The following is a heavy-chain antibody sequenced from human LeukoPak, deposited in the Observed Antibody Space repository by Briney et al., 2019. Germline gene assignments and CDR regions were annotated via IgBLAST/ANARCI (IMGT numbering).Heavy chain of an antibody. V-gene: IGHV3-53*01. CDR2: IYSGGST. CDR3: ARDLVGYYGSGSYYPDDALDI. D-gene: IGHD3-10*01. Sequence: PGGSVRLACAASGFTFSTFAMGWVRQAPGKGLEGVSVIYSGGSTYYADSVKGRFTISRDNSKNTLYLQMNSLRAEDTAVYYCARDLVGYYGSGSYYPDDALDIWGQGTMVTVSS. J-gene: IGHJ3*02. CDR1: GFTFSTFA.